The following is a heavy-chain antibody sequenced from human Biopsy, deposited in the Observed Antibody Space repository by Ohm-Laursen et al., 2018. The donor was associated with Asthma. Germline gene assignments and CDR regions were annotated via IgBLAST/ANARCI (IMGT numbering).Heavy chain of an antibody. D-gene: IGHD3-3*02. CDR2: ITDTSRYI. CDR1: GFTLSHYN. V-gene: IGHV3-21*01. CDR3: ARTFHFWSPYHAEHYQL. J-gene: IGHJ1*01. Sequence: GSLRLSCSASGFTLSHYNMNWVRQAPGKGLEWVSSITDTSRYIKYADSVKGRFTTSRDNAKNSLYLQMNSLRAEDTAVYYCARTFHFWSPYHAEHYQLWGQGTLVTVPS.